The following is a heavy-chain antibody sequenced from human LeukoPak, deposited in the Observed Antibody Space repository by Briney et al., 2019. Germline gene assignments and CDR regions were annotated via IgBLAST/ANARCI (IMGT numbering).Heavy chain of an antibody. CDR2: FGTRSSSI. J-gene: IGHJ4*02. D-gene: IGHD5-24*01. V-gene: IGHV3-21*01. Sequence: GGSLRLSCAASGFTFSSHSMNWVRQAPGKGLEWVSSFGTRSSSIYYADSVKGRFAISRDNARNSLYLQMNSLKAEDTAVYYCARERDEGFDYWGQGTLVTVSS. CDR1: GFTFSSHS. CDR3: ARERDEGFDY.